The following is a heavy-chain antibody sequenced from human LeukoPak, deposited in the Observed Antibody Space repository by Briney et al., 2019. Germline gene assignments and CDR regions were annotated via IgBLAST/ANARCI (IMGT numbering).Heavy chain of an antibody. CDR1: GFTFSSFL. D-gene: IGHD6-13*01. V-gene: IGHV3-7*01. J-gene: IGHJ4*02. Sequence: GGSLRLSCAASGFTFSSFLMTWVRQAPGKGLEWVANIKQDGGAKYYVDSVKGRFTISRDNAKNSLYLQMNSLRAEDTAVYYRARSGQGLAAAGVGYRGQGTLVTVSS. CDR3: ARSGQGLAAAGVGY. CDR2: IKQDGGAK.